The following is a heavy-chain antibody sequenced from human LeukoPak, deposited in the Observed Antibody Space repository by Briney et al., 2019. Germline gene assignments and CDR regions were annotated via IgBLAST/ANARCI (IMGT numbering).Heavy chain of an antibody. CDR2: ISTDGSST. CDR3: ARDMRYSPDD. D-gene: IGHD6-13*01. V-gene: IGHV3-74*01. Sequence: GGSLRLSCAASGFTLSSYWMHWVRQAPGKGLVWVSRISTDGSSTSYADSVKGRYTISRDNARNTLYLQMNSLRAEDTAVYYCARDMRYSPDDWSRGTLVSVSS. J-gene: IGHJ4*02. CDR1: GFTLSSYW.